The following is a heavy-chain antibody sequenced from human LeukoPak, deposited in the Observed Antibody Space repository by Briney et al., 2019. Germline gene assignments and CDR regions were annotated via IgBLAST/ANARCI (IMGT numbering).Heavy chain of an antibody. CDR3: ARYYYDSQNI. CDR1: GFTVSSNY. V-gene: IGHV3-53*01. Sequence: GGSLRLSCAASGFTVSSNYRSWVRQAPGKGLEWVSVIYSGGSTYYADSVKGRFTISRDNSKNTLYLQMNSLRAEDTAVYYCARYYYDSQNIWGQGTMVTVSS. D-gene: IGHD3-22*01. J-gene: IGHJ3*02. CDR2: IYSGGST.